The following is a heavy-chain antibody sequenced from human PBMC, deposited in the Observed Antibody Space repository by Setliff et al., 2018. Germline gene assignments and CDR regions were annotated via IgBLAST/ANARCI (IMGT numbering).Heavy chain of an antibody. CDR3: ARSGYYEFWSGFLNDAFDI. CDR1: GGSFSGYY. Sequence: SETLSLTCAVSGGSFSGYYWVLLSQPPGKGLEWIWEINHSGSTNYNPLLKSRVTISVETSTNQFSLKLSSVTAADTAVYYCARSGYYEFWSGFLNDAFDIWGQGTMVTGSS. J-gene: IGHJ3*02. D-gene: IGHD3-3*01. CDR2: INHSGST. V-gene: IGHV4-34*01.